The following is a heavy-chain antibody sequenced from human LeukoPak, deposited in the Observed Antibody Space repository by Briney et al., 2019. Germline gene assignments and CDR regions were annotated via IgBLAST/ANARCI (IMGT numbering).Heavy chain of an antibody. CDR3: ARMTSSGWYEDWFDP. V-gene: IGHV3-11*04. J-gene: IGHJ5*02. CDR2: ISSSGSTI. D-gene: IGHD6-19*01. Sequence: PGGSLRLSCAASGFTVSSNYMSWVRQAPGKGLEWVSYISSSGSTIYYADSVKGRFTISRDNAKNSLYLQMNSLRAEDTAVYYCARMTSSGWYEDWFDPWGQGTLVTVSS. CDR1: GFTVSSNY.